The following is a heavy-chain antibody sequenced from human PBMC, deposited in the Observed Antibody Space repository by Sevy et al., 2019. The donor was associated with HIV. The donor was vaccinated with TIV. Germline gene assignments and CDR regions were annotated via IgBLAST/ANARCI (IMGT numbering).Heavy chain of an antibody. J-gene: IGHJ5*02. V-gene: IGHV3-21*01. CDR2: ISSSSSYI. D-gene: IGHD1-26*01. CDR1: GFTFSSYS. CDR3: ARGGFDGIFDP. Sequence: GGSLRLSCAASGFTFSSYSMNWVRQAPGKGLEWVSSISSSSSYIYYTDSVKGRFTISRDNAKNSLYLQMNSLRAEDTAVCYCARGGFDGIFDPWGQGTLVTVSS.